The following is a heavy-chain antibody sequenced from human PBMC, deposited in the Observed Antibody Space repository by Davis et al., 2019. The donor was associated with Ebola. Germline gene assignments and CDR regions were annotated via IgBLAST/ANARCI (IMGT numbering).Heavy chain of an antibody. CDR2: ISAYNGNT. D-gene: IGHD3-22*01. CDR3: ARVTYYERFDP. J-gene: IGHJ5*02. Sequence: AASVKVSCKASGYTFTSYGISWVRQAPGQGLEWMGWISAYNGNTNYAQKLQGRVTMTTDKSTSTAYMELRSLRSDDTAVYYCARVTYYERFDPWGQGTLVTVSS. V-gene: IGHV1-18*01. CDR1: GYTFTSYG.